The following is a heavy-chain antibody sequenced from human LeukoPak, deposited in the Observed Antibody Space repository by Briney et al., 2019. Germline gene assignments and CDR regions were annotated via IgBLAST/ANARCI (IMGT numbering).Heavy chain of an antibody. CDR2: IYYSGST. CDR3: ARGGTMVPDY. Sequence: SETLSPTCTVSGGSISSYYWSWIRQPPGKGLEWIGYIYYSGSTNYNPSLKSRVTISVDTSKNQFSLKLSSVTAADTAVYYCARGGTMVPDYWGQGTLVTVSS. V-gene: IGHV4-59*01. J-gene: IGHJ4*02. D-gene: IGHD3-10*01. CDR1: GGSISSYY.